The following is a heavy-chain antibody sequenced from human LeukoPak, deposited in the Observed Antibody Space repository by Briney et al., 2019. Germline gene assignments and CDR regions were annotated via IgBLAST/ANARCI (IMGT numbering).Heavy chain of an antibody. Sequence: ASVKVSCKASGYTFTGYYMHWVRQAPGQGLEWMGWINPNSGGTNYAQKFQGRVTMTRDTSISTAYMELSRLRSDDTAVYYCAREKATAMGRVYYYYGMDVWGQGTTVTVSS. J-gene: IGHJ6*02. CDR1: GYTFTGYY. CDR2: INPNSGGT. D-gene: IGHD5-18*01. CDR3: AREKATAMGRVYYYYGMDV. V-gene: IGHV1-2*02.